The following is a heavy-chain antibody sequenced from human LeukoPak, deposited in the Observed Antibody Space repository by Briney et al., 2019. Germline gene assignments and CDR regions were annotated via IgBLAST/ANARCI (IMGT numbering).Heavy chain of an antibody. V-gene: IGHV4-4*09. D-gene: IGHD3-3*01. CDR1: GVSISPYY. J-gene: IGHJ3*01. CDR3: ARLSAAVHLGAFDL. Sequence: SETLSLTCAVSGVSISPYYWAWIRQPAGKGLEWIGYIHTSRSNNQYPSLKSRVTISVDKSKNHFSLRLTSVTAADTAVYYCARLSAAVHLGAFDLWGQGTMVAVSS. CDR2: IHTSRSN.